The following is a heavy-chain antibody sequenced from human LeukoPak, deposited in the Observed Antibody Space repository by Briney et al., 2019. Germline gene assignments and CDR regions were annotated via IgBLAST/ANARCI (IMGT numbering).Heavy chain of an antibody. CDR2: ISSTSIYI. CDR3: AREDPRTGYWYFDL. CDR1: GFSFSDYS. Sequence: GGSLRLSCAASGFSFSDYSLSWVRQAPGKGLEWVSSISSTSIYIYYADSVKGRFTISRDNAKNTLYLQMNSLRAEDTAVYYCAREDPRTGYWYFDLWGRGTLVTVSS. V-gene: IGHV3-21*01. J-gene: IGHJ2*01.